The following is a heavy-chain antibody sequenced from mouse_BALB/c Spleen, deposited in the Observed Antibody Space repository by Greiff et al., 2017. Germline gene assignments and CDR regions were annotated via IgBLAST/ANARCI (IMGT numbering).Heavy chain of an antibody. D-gene: IGHD2-1*01. J-gene: IGHJ4*01. CDR3: AREEGNYYAMDY. CDR2: IYPGNGDT. Sequence: VQLQQPGAELVKPGASVKMSCKASGYTFTSYNMHWVKQTPGQGLEWIGAIYPGNGDTSYNQKFKGKATLTADKSSSTAYMQLSSLTSEDSAVYYCAREEGNYYAMDYWGQGTSVTVSS. CDR1: GYTFTSYN. V-gene: IGHV1-12*01.